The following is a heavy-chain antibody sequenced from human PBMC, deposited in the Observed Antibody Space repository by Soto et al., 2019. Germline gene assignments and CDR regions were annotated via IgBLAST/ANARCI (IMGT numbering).Heavy chain of an antibody. CDR3: ARVKVGATAPDY. J-gene: IGHJ4*02. V-gene: IGHV4-59*01. CDR1: GGSISSYY. D-gene: IGHD1-26*01. Sequence: SETLSLTCTVSGGSISSYYWSWIRQPPGKGLEWIGYIYYSGSTNYNPSLKSRVTISVDTSKNQFSLKLSSVTAADTAVYYCARVKVGATAPDYWGQGTLVTVSS. CDR2: IYYSGST.